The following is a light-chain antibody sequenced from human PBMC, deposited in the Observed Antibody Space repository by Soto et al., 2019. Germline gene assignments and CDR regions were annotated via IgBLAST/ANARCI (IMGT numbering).Light chain of an antibody. CDR3: QQYSNWPET. CDR1: QSISSN. Sequence: EIVMTQSPASLSVSPGDRAPLSCRASQSISSNLAWYQQKPGQAPRLLIYDASTRATGIPARFSGGGSGTDFTLTISSLQSEDFAVYYCQQYSNWPETFGQGTKVDIK. CDR2: DAS. J-gene: IGKJ1*01. V-gene: IGKV3-15*01.